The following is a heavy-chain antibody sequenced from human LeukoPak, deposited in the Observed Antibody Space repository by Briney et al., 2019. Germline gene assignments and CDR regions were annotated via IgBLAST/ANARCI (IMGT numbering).Heavy chain of an antibody. J-gene: IGHJ3*02. Sequence: GASVKVSCKASGYAFITYYIYWVRQAPGQGLECVGIINPSGGGTNYAQKFQGRVTMTRDTSISTAYMELSRLRSDDTAVYYCARVPRFYYGSGSYSRKRDAFDIWGQGTMVTVSS. CDR2: INPSGGGT. V-gene: IGHV1-46*01. CDR3: ARVPRFYYGSGSYSRKRDAFDI. CDR1: GYAFITYY. D-gene: IGHD3-10*01.